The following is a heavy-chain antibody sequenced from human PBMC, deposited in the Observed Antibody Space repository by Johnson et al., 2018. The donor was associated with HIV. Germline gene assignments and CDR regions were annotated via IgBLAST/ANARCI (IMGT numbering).Heavy chain of an antibody. CDR2: GNSDGSST. D-gene: IGHD3-10*01. CDR1: RFTFSNAW. J-gene: IGHJ3*02. Sequence: VQLVESGGGLVQPGGSLRLSCVASRFTFSNAWMSWVRQAPGKGLVWVSRGNSDGSSTSYADSVQGRFTITRDNAKNTLYLQVNSLRAEDMTVYYCARFENTLSNAFDIWGQGTMVTVSS. V-gene: IGHV3-74*02. CDR3: ARFENTLSNAFDI.